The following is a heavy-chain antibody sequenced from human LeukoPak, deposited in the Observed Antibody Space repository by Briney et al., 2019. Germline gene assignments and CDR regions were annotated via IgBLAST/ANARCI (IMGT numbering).Heavy chain of an antibody. Sequence: SETLSLTCTVSGGSISSSYWSWIRQSPGKGLEWVGYIHHSGNTNSNPPLKSRVTISVDTPKNQFSLKLSSVTAADTAVYYCVRWQYCGGNCYFSAFDIWGQGIMVTVSS. CDR3: VRWQYCGGNCYFSAFDI. CDR1: GGSISSSY. V-gene: IGHV4-59*01. J-gene: IGHJ3*02. D-gene: IGHD2-21*01. CDR2: IHHSGNT.